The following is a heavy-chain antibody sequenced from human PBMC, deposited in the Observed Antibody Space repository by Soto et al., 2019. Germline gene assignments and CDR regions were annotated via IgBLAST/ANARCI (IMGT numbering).Heavy chain of an antibody. V-gene: IGHV3-74*01. Sequence: EVQLVESGGGLVQPGGSLGLSCAASGFTFSTYWMHWVRQTPGKGLVWVSRINTDGTSTNYADSVQGRFTISRDNAKNTLYLQMNSLRVDDTAVYYCARDRYRFDPWGQGTLVTVSS. D-gene: IGHD3-16*02. CDR3: ARDRYRFDP. CDR1: GFTFSTYW. J-gene: IGHJ5*02. CDR2: INTDGTST.